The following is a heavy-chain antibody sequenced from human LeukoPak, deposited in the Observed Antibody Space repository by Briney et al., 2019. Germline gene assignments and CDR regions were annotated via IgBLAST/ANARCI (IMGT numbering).Heavy chain of an antibody. Sequence: GGSLRLSCAASGFTFSSYWMHWVRQAPGKGLVWVSRINSYGSSTSYADSVKGRFTISRDNAKNTLYLQMNSLRAEDTAVYYYAREGIGENAPNYFDYWGQGTLVTVSS. J-gene: IGHJ4*02. V-gene: IGHV3-74*01. CDR2: INSYGSST. CDR1: GFTFSSYW. D-gene: IGHD3-10*01. CDR3: AREGIGENAPNYFDY.